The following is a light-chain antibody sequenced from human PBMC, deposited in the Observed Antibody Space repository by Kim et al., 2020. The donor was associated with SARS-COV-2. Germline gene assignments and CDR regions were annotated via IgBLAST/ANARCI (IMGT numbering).Light chain of an antibody. CDR1: QSISAW. CDR3: QQYKSFSRT. Sequence: GDRVTITCRASQSISAWLAWYQQKPGKAPKLLIYDASNLESGVPSRFSGSGSGTEFTLTISSLQPEDFASYYCQQYKSFSRTFGLGTKV. CDR2: DAS. V-gene: IGKV1-5*01. J-gene: IGKJ1*01.